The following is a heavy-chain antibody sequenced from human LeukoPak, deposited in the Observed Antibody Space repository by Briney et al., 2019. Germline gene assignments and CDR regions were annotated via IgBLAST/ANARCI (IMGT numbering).Heavy chain of an antibody. CDR1: TFTFSSYG. Sequence: PGGSLRLSCGASTFTFSSYGMSWVRQAPGKGLEWVSAISGSGGSTYYADSVKGRFTISRDNSKNSLYLQMNSLRAEDTAVYYCARGRGSYSLDHWGQGTLVTVSS. D-gene: IGHD1-26*01. J-gene: IGHJ4*02. CDR2: ISGSGGST. CDR3: ARGRGSYSLDH. V-gene: IGHV3-23*01.